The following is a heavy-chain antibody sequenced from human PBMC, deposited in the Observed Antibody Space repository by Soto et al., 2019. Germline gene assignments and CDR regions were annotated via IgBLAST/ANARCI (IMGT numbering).Heavy chain of an antibody. CDR3: ARASRCKSEYECFAWLDF. Sequence: SETLSLTCTVSGGSISSLYWAWIRQPAGKGLEWIGRIFPSGNSNYNPSLTSRVSMSLDTSKNQFSLTVSSVTAADTAVYYCARASRCKSEYECFAWLDFWGQGILVTVSS. D-gene: IGHD6-6*01. CDR2: IFPSGNS. CDR1: GGSISSLY. J-gene: IGHJ4*02. V-gene: IGHV4-4*07.